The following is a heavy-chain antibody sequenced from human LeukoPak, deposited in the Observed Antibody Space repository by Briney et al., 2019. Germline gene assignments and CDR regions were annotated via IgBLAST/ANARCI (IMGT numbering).Heavy chain of an antibody. CDR1: GFTFSSYA. D-gene: IGHD1-26*01. CDR2: ISYDGSNK. J-gene: IGHJ4*02. CDR3: ARDKFQPGIVGATFDY. Sequence: GGSLRLSCAASGFTFSSYAMHWVRQAPGKGLEWVAVISYDGSNKYYADSVKGRFTISRDNSKNTLYLQMNSLRAEDTAVYYCARDKFQPGIVGATFDYWGQGTLVTVSS. V-gene: IGHV3-30-3*01.